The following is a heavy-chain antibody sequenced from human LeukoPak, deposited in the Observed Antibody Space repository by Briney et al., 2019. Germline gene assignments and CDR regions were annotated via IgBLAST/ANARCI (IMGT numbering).Heavy chain of an antibody. CDR2: IYSDGST. CDR1: GFTFSSYA. Sequence: GGSLRLSCAASGFTFSSYAMHWVRQAPGKGLEWVSVIYSDGSTYYADSVKGRFTISRDNSKNTLYLQMNSLRAEDTAVYYCARSNGYNLVSDYWGQGTLVTVSS. J-gene: IGHJ4*02. D-gene: IGHD5-24*01. CDR3: ARSNGYNLVSDY. V-gene: IGHV3-66*01.